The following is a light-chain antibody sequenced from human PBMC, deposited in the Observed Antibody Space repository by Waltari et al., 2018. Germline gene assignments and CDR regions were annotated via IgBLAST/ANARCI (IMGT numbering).Light chain of an antibody. CDR3: SSYTSSNNCV. CDR2: EVN. Sequence: QSALTQPPSASGSPGQSVTISCTGTSSDVGGYDYVSWYQQHPGKAPKLIIYEVNKRPSAVPDRFSGSKSGNTASLTFPGLQAEDEADYYCSSYTSSNNCVFGTGTKVTVL. CDR1: SSDVGGYDY. J-gene: IGLJ1*01. V-gene: IGLV2-8*01.